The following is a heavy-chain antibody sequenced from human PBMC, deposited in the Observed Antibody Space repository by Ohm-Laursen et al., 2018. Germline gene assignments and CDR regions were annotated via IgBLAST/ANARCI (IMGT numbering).Heavy chain of an antibody. Sequence: SLRLSCTAFGFTFSDYYMSWIRQAPGKGLEWVSYISSSVSAIYYADSVKGRFTISRDNAKNSLYLQMNSLRAEETAVYYCARDSGYSSGWTFDYWGQGTLVTVSS. CDR2: ISSSVSAI. CDR3: ARDSGYSSGWTFDY. D-gene: IGHD6-19*01. V-gene: IGHV3-11*01. J-gene: IGHJ4*02. CDR1: GFTFSDYY.